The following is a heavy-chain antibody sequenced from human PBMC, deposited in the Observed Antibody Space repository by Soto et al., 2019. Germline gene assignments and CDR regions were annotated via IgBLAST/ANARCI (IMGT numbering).Heavy chain of an antibody. CDR2: INAGNGNT. CDR1: GYTFTSYA. Sequence: ASVKVSCKASGYTFTSYAMHWVRQAPGQRLEWMGWINAGNGNTKYSQKFQGRVTITRDTSASTAYMELSSLRSEDTAVYYCARSVVVTAIPVYYYYGMDVWGQGTTVTVS. J-gene: IGHJ6*02. V-gene: IGHV1-3*01. CDR3: ARSVVVTAIPVYYYYGMDV. D-gene: IGHD2-21*02.